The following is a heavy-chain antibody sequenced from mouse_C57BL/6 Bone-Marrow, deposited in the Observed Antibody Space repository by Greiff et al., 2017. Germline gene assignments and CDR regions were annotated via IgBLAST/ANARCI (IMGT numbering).Heavy chain of an antibody. V-gene: IGHV1-81*01. Sequence: VQLQQSGAELARPGASVKLSCKASGYTFTSYGISWVKQRTGQGLGWIGEIYPRSGNTYYNEKFKGKATLTADKSSSTAYMELRSLTSEDSAVYFCAGGGSSSHFDYWGQGTTLTVSS. CDR2: IYPRSGNT. CDR1: GYTFTSYG. J-gene: IGHJ2*01. CDR3: AGGGSSSHFDY. D-gene: IGHD1-1*01.